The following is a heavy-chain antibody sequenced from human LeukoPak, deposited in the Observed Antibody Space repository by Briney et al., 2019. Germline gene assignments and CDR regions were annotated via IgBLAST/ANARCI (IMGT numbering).Heavy chain of an antibody. CDR3: AKDMEWTYYYDSSGYPGY. J-gene: IGHJ4*02. Sequence: SGGSLRLSCAASGFTFDDYAMHWVRQAPGKGLEWVSLISGDVGSTYYADSVKGRFTISRDNSKNSMYLQMNSLRTEDTALYYCAKDMEWTYYYDSSGYPGYWGQGTLVTVSS. V-gene: IGHV3-43*02. CDR1: GFTFDDYA. D-gene: IGHD3-22*01. CDR2: ISGDVGST.